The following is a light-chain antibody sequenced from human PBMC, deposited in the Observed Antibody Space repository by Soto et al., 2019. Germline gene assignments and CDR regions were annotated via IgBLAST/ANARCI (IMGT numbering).Light chain of an antibody. Sequence: DIVMTQSPDSLAVSLGERATINCRSSQSVLYSSSNKNYLAWYQQKPGQPPKLLIYWASTRESGVPDRFSGSGSGKDLTLTISCLQAEDGAVYYCQQYCSSPWTFGQGTKVEIK. CDR3: QQYCSSPWT. J-gene: IGKJ1*01. CDR1: QSVLYSSSNKNY. CDR2: WAS. V-gene: IGKV4-1*01.